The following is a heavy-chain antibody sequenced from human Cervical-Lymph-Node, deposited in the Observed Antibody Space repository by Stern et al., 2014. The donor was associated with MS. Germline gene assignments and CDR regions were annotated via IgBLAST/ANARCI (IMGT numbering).Heavy chain of an antibody. CDR3: ARVPYCSGGSCYSLFLAKFEY. J-gene: IGHJ4*02. Sequence: VQLVQSGGEMKKPGASVTVSCKASGYTFNAYGISWVRQAPGQGLEGMGWISDYIGNTDYAQKFQGRVPMTTDTATTTAYMELRSLRSDDTAVYYCARVPYCSGGSCYSLFLAKFEYWGQGTQVTVVS. V-gene: IGHV1-18*04. D-gene: IGHD2-15*01. CDR2: ISDYIGNT. CDR1: GYTFNAYG.